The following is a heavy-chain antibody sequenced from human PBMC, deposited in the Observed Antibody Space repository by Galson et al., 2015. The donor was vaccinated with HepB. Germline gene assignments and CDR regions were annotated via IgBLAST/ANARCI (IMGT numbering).Heavy chain of an antibody. V-gene: IGHV3-11*04. D-gene: IGHD2-8*01. CDR2: ISTNGATT. CDR1: GLSFSTYT. Sequence: SLSISCAACGLSFSTYTMSWIRQSPRRGLQWASYISTNGATTYYTDSVKGRFTVARDHARHTVYLQMSSLTAEDTAVYFCAPTKFGNGAYWTFEIWGQGTLVTVSS. J-gene: IGHJ3*02. CDR3: APTKFGNGAYWTFEI.